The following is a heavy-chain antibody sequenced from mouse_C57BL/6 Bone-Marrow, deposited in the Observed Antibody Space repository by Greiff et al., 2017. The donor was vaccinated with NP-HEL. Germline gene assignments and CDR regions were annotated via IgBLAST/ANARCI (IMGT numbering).Heavy chain of an antibody. D-gene: IGHD2-4*01. V-gene: IGHV1-82*01. J-gene: IGHJ3*01. CDR1: GYAFSSSW. CDR3: ERYPIYYDYDSFAY. Sequence: QVQLQQSGPELVKPGASVKISCKASGYAFSSSWMNWVKQRPGKGLEWIGRIYPGDGDTNYNGKFKGKATLTADKSSSTAYMQLNSLTSGDSAVYFCERYPIYYDYDSFAYWGQGTLVTVTA. CDR2: IYPGDGDT.